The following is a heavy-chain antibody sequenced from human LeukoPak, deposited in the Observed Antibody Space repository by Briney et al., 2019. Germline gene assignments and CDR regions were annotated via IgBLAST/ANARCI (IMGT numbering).Heavy chain of an antibody. V-gene: IGHV3-9*01. D-gene: IGHD3-22*01. J-gene: IGHJ4*02. CDR2: ISWNSGSI. Sequence: PGRSLRRSCAASGFTFYDYAMHWVRQAPGKGLEWVSGISWNSGSIGYADSVKGRFTISRDNAKNSLYLQMNSLRAEDTALYYCAKDVADSSGYGLDYWGQGTLVTVSS. CDR1: GFTFYDYA. CDR3: AKDVADSSGYGLDY.